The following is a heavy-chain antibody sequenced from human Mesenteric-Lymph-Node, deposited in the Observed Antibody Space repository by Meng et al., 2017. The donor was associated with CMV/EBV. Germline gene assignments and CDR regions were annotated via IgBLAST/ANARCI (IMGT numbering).Heavy chain of an antibody. CDR1: GGSFSGYY. V-gene: IGHV4-34*01. D-gene: IGHD2-15*01. CDR2: INHSGST. Sequence: GSLRLSCAVYGGSFSGYYWSWIRQPPGKGLEWIGEINHSGSTNYNPSLKSRVTISVDTSKNQFSLKLSSVTAADTAVYYCARLHGYCSGGSCYGMDVWGQGTTVTVSS. CDR3: ARLHGYCSGGSCYGMDV. J-gene: IGHJ6*02.